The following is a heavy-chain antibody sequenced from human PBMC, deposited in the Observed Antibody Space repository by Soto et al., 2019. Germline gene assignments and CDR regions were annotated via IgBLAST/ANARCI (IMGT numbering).Heavy chain of an antibody. D-gene: IGHD2-2*01. V-gene: IGHV4-59*08. J-gene: IGHJ4*02. CDR2: IYYSGST. Sequence: ETLSLTCTVSGGSISSYYWSWIRQPPGKGLEWIGYIYYSGSTNYNPSLKSRVTISVDTSKNQFSLKLSSVTAADTAVYYCARAVGVVVPAAIDYWGQGTLVTVSS. CDR3: ARAVGVVVPAAIDY. CDR1: GGSISSYY.